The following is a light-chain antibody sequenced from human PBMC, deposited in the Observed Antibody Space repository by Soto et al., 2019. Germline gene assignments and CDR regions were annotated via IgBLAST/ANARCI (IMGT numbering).Light chain of an antibody. CDR3: QQSYSNTWT. CDR1: QSISSY. CDR2: AAS. V-gene: IGKV1-39*01. Sequence: DIQMTHSPSSLSASVGDRVRMTCRASQSISSYLNWYQQKPGKAPKLLIYAASSLQSGVPSRFSGSGSGTDFTLTISSMQPEDFATYYCQQSYSNTWTFGHGTKVDIK. J-gene: IGKJ1*01.